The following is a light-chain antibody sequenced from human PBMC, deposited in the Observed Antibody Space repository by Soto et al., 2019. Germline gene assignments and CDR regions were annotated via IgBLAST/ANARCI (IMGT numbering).Light chain of an antibody. V-gene: IGLV2-14*03. CDR1: HNDIGTYDY. Sequence: SVVTQPTSVSGSPGQSITISCTGNHNDIGTYDYVSWYQQHPGRAPRLLIHGVTTRPSGISGRFSASKSGLTASLTISGLQPEAEADYYCSSFTSNRIYVFGPGTKVTVL. J-gene: IGLJ1*01. CDR2: GVT. CDR3: SSFTSNRIYV.